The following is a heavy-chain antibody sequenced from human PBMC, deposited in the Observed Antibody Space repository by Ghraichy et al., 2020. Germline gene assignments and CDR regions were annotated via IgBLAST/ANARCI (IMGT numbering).Heavy chain of an antibody. CDR2: IKEDGSET. CDR3: TRDLHYTFSS. CDR1: GFTFSSNW. Sequence: GGSLRRSCAASGFTFSSNWMNWVRQAPGKGLEWVANIKEDGSETYYVDSVKGRFTISRDNAKNSLYLQMTSLRADDTAVYYCTRDLHYTFSSWGQGTLVTVSS. V-gene: IGHV3-7*01. J-gene: IGHJ5*02. D-gene: IGHD2/OR15-2a*01.